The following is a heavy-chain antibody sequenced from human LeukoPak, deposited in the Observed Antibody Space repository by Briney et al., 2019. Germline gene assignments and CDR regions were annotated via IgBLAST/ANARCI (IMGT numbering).Heavy chain of an antibody. D-gene: IGHD4-11*01. V-gene: IGHV1-69*13. Sequence: SVKVSCKASGGTFSSYAISWVRQAPGQGLERMGGIIPIFGTANYAQKFQGRVTITADESTSTAYMELSSLRSEDTAVYYCGRDQLDSNYVSSLYLDYWGQGTLVTVSS. J-gene: IGHJ4*02. CDR3: GRDQLDSNYVSSLYLDY. CDR1: GGTFSSYA. CDR2: IIPIFGTA.